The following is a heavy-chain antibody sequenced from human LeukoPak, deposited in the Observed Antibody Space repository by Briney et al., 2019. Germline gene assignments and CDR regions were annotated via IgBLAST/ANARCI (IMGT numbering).Heavy chain of an antibody. D-gene: IGHD2-15*01. CDR2: ISNDGSIK. V-gene: IGHV3-30-3*01. CDR1: GVTFSSYA. J-gene: IGHJ4*02. Sequence: QPGRSLRLSCTAASGVTFSSYAMHWVRPAPGKGLEWVTIISNDGSIKYYADSVKGRFTISRDYSKNTLYLQMNSLRAEDTAVYYCARDRSGGGYDYWGEGTLVTVSS. CDR3: ARDRSGGGYDY.